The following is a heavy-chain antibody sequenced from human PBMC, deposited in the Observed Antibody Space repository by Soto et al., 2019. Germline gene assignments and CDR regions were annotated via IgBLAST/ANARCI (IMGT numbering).Heavy chain of an antibody. CDR2: IKEDGSEK. CDR3: ARNRWVSLRDY. Sequence: EVQLVESGGGLVQPGGSLRLSFAASGFTFSSYWMSWVRQAPGKGLEWVANIKEDGSEKYYVDSVKGRFTISRDNAKNSLYLQMNSLRDEDTAVYYCARNRWVSLRDYWGQGALVTVSS. CDR1: GFTFSSYW. J-gene: IGHJ4*02. V-gene: IGHV3-7*01. D-gene: IGHD1-26*01.